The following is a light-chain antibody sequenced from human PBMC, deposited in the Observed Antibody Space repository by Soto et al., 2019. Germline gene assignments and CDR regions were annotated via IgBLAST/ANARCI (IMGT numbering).Light chain of an antibody. V-gene: IGKV1-39*01. J-gene: IGKJ1*01. Sequence: DIQMNKSPAALSASLQDSVTITCRASQNIRNYLNWYQQKPGRASKILIYAASSLQSGVPSRFSGGGSGTDFTLTITSLQPEDFATYYCQQSYSSPWTFGQGTKVDIK. CDR2: AAS. CDR1: QNIRNY. CDR3: QQSYSSPWT.